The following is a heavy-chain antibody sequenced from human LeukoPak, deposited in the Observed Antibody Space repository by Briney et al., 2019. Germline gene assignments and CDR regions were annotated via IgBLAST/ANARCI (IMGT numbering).Heavy chain of an antibody. Sequence: SVKVSCKASGGTFSSYAISWVRQAPGQGLEWMGGIIPIFGTANYAQKFQGRVTITADKSTSTAYMELSSLRSEDTAVYYCARVKGSGSSGWTGRDYYYYYMDVWGKGTTVTVSS. V-gene: IGHV1-69*06. CDR2: IIPIFGTA. D-gene: IGHD6-19*01. CDR3: ARVKGSGSSGWTGRDYYYYYMDV. CDR1: GGTFSSYA. J-gene: IGHJ6*03.